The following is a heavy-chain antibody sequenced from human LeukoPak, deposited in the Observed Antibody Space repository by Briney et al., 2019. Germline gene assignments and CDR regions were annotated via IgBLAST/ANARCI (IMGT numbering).Heavy chain of an antibody. CDR2: ISYDGFKK. Sequence: QPGGSLRLSCEASGIAFKNHVLHWVRQAPGKGLEWVALISYDGFKKYYADSVRGRFTISRDNSVDTLFLEMSSLSPDDTAVYYCARGARGDCRSTSCYVLQYYYYMDVWGEGTSVTVSS. V-gene: IGHV3-30-3*01. J-gene: IGHJ6*03. CDR3: ARGARGDCRSTSCYVLQYYYYMDV. D-gene: IGHD2-2*03. CDR1: GIAFKNHV.